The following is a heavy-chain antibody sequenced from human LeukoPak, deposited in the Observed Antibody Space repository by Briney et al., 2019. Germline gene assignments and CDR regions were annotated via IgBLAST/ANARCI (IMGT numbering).Heavy chain of an antibody. J-gene: IGHJ4*02. CDR2: VKEDGREK. CDR3: ARIGHGYDYVWGTPGLVDY. D-gene: IGHD3-16*01. Sequence: GGSLRLSCAASGFTFSNYWMTWVRQAPGKGLEWVANVKEDGREKWYVDSVKGRFTISRDNSKNSLYLQINNLRAEDTAAYYCARIGHGYDYVWGTPGLVDYWGQGTLVAVSS. V-gene: IGHV3-7*01. CDR1: GFTFSNYW.